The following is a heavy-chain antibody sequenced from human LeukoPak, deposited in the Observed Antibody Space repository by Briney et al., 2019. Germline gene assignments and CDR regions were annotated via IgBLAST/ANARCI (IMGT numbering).Heavy chain of an antibody. V-gene: IGHV3-64*01. CDR3: ARVPAAMYYYYMDV. Sequence: GGSLRLSCAASGFTFSSYAMHWVRQAPGKGLEYVSAISSNGGSTYYANSVKGRFTISRDNSKNTLYLQMGSLRAEDMAVYYCARVPAAMYYYYMDVWGKGTTVTVSS. J-gene: IGHJ6*03. D-gene: IGHD2-2*01. CDR1: GFTFSSYA. CDR2: ISSNGGST.